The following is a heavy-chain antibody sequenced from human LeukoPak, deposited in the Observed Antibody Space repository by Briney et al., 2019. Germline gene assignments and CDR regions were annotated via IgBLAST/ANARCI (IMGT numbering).Heavy chain of an antibody. CDR2: INHSGST. D-gene: IGHD1-26*01. V-gene: IGHV4-34*01. J-gene: IGHJ4*02. CDR1: GGSFSGYY. Sequence: PSETLSLTRAVYGGSFSGYYWSWIRQPPGKGLEWIGEINHSGSTNHNPSLKSRVTISVDTSKNQFSLKLSSVTAADTAVYYCARTGVGANWGQGTLVTVSS. CDR3: ARTGVGAN.